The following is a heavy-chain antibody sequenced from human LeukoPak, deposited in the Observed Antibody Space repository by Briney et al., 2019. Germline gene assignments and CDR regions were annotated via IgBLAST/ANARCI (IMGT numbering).Heavy chain of an antibody. J-gene: IGHJ6*03. V-gene: IGHV4-34*01. Sequence: SETLSLTCAVYGESLSTYYWSWIRQPPGKGLEWIGEINRSGTTNDNPSLKNRVTISVDTSKNQFSLRVRSVTAADTAMYYCARRKRYYGSGSYYSHYMDVWDKGTTVTISS. D-gene: IGHD3-10*01. CDR2: INRSGTT. CDR3: ARRKRYYGSGSYYSHYMDV. CDR1: GESLSTYY.